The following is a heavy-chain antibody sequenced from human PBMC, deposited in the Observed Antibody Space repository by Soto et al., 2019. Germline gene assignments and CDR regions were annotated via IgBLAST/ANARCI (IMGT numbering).Heavy chain of an antibody. D-gene: IGHD3-10*01. CDR1: GFTFSSYA. V-gene: IGHV3-30-3*01. CDR2: ISYDGSNK. Sequence: QVQLVESGGAVVQPGRSLRLSCAASGFTFSSYAMYWVLQAPGKGLEWVEVISYDGSNKYYADSVKGRVTISRDNSKVKMYLQMNKLRAEDTAVYYCAREELGWFDPWGQGTLVTVSS. CDR3: AREELGWFDP. J-gene: IGHJ5*02.